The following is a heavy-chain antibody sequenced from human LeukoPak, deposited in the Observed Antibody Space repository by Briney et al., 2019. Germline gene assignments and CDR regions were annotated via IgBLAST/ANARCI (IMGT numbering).Heavy chain of an antibody. CDR1: GFTFSSYW. CDR2: ISGSGGST. D-gene: IGHD3-22*01. Sequence: PGGSLSLSCAASGFTFSSYWMSWVRQAPGKGLEWVSAISGSGGSTYYADSVKGRFTISRDNSKNTLYLQMNSLRAEDTAVYYCAKDLNYYDKSTHEADAFDIWGQGTMVTVSS. V-gene: IGHV3-23*01. J-gene: IGHJ3*02. CDR3: AKDLNYYDKSTHEADAFDI.